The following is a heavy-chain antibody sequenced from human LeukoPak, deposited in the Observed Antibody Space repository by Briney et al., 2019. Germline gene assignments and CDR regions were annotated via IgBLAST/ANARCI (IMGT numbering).Heavy chain of an antibody. V-gene: IGHV3-23*01. CDR2: ISGIGGST. J-gene: IGHJ4*02. CDR3: ATYRQVLLPFES. D-gene: IGHD2-8*02. Sequence: AGGSLRLSCAASGFTFSSYGMSWVRQAPGKGREWVSAISGIGGSTYYADSVKGRFTISRDNSKNTLYLQMNSLRAEDTAIYYCATYRQVLLPFESWGQGTLVTVSS. CDR1: GFTFSSYG.